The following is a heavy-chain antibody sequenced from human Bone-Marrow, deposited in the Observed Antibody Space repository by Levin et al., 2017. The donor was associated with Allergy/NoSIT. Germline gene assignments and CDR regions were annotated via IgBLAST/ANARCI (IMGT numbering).Heavy chain of an antibody. Sequence: KISCKASGGTFSSYAISWVRQAPGQGLEWMGGIIPIFNTVNYAHKFQGRVIITADKSTSTAYMDLNSLRSEDTAVYYCARDAGWEDLTWFAPWGQGALVTVVS. CDR1: GGTFSSYA. CDR2: IIPIFNTV. V-gene: IGHV1-69*06. J-gene: IGHJ5*02. D-gene: IGHD1-26*01. CDR3: ARDAGWEDLTWFAP.